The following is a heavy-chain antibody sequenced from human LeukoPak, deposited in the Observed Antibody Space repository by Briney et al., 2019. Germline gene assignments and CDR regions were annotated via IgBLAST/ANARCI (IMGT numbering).Heavy chain of an antibody. CDR3: ARTRPSIVATIDAFDI. Sequence: ASVKVSCKASGYTFTSYGISWVRPAPGQGLEWMGWISAYKGNTNYAQKLQGRVTMTTDTSTSTAYMELRSLRSDDTAVYYCARTRPSIVATIDAFDIWGQGTMVTVSS. CDR1: GYTFTSYG. D-gene: IGHD5-12*01. J-gene: IGHJ3*02. V-gene: IGHV1-18*04. CDR2: ISAYKGNT.